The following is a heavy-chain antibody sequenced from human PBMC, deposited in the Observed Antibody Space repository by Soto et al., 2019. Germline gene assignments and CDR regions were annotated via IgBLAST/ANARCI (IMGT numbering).Heavy chain of an antibody. J-gene: IGHJ5*02. Sequence: TSETLSLTCTVSGGSISSYYWSWIRQPPGKGLEWIGYIYYSGSTNYNPSLKSRVTISVDTSKNQFSLKLSSVTAADTAVYYCARLITATWFDPWGQGTLVTVSS. CDR1: GGSISSYY. V-gene: IGHV4-59*08. CDR2: IYYSGST. D-gene: IGHD1-26*01. CDR3: ARLITATWFDP.